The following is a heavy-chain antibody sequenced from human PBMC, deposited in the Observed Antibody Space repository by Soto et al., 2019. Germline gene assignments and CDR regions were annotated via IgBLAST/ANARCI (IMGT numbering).Heavy chain of an antibody. D-gene: IGHD3-9*01. CDR3: AREYYGVLTGYYNDF. CDR1: GFSFRSYW. J-gene: IGHJ4*02. CDR2: ISSDGSTT. Sequence: VQLVESGGDLVQSGGSLGLSCAASGFSFRSYWMHWVRQAPGKGLVWVARISSDGSTTTYADSASGRFIISRDNDANILYLQMRSLRAEDTAVYYCAREYYGVLTGYYNDFWGQGTLVTVSS. V-gene: IGHV3-74*01.